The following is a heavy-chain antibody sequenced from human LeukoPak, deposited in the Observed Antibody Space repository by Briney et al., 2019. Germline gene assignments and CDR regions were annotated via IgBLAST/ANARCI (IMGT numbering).Heavy chain of an antibody. D-gene: IGHD1-26*01. Sequence: VASVKVSCKASGYTFTSYDINWVRQATGQGLEWMGWMNPNSGNTGYAQKFQGRVTMTRNTSISTAYMELSSLRSEDTAVHYCARDRRGVGATIVFGWFDPWGQGTLVTVSS. J-gene: IGHJ5*02. CDR1: GYTFTSYD. CDR3: ARDRRGVGATIVFGWFDP. CDR2: MNPNSGNT. V-gene: IGHV1-8*01.